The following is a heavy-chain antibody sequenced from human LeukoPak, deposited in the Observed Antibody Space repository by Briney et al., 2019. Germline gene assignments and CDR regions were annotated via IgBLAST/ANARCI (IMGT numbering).Heavy chain of an antibody. V-gene: IGHV3-7*01. Sequence: GGSLRLSCVASGFTFSRYWMSWVRQAPGKGLEWVANINQDGSEKYYVDSVKGRFTISRDNAKDSLYLQMNSLRAEDTAVYYCARGGSGTYSRLFDYWGQGTLVTVSS. J-gene: IGHJ4*02. CDR2: INQDGSEK. CDR3: ARGGSGTYSRLFDY. CDR1: GFTFSRYW. D-gene: IGHD1-26*01.